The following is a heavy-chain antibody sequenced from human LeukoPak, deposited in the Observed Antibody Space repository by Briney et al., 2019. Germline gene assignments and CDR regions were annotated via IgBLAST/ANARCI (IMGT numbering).Heavy chain of an antibody. CDR1: GFTVRSIY. V-gene: IGHV3-66*01. Sequence: PGGSLRLSCEVSGFTVRSIYVSWVRQAPGKGLEGVSIIYSGDITSYADSVKGRFTISRDNSKNTLYLQMNSLRAEDTAVYYCAAEKGSSWKYFALDFWGQGTTVIVSS. D-gene: IGHD6-13*01. J-gene: IGHJ6*02. CDR2: IYSGDIT. CDR3: AAEKGSSWKYFALDF.